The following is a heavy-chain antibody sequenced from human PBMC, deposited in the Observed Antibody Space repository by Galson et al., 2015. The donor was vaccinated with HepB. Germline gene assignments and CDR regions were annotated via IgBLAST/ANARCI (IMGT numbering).Heavy chain of an antibody. CDR2: INHSGST. CDR1: GGSFSGYY. CDR3: ARLSLEEFVVPAAIHPYYYYYMDV. D-gene: IGHD2-2*01. V-gene: IGHV4-34*01. Sequence: LSLTCAVYGGSFSGYYWSWIRQPPGKGLEWIGEINHSGSTNYNPSLKSRVTISVDTSKNQSSLKLSSVTAADTAVYYCARLSLEEFVVPAAIHPYYYYYMDVWGKGTTVTVSS. J-gene: IGHJ6*03.